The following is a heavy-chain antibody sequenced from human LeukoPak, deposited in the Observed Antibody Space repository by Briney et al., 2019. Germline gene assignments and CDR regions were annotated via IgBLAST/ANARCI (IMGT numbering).Heavy chain of an antibody. CDR3: AKDVGYCGSTSCYFSY. J-gene: IGHJ4*02. CDR1: GFTFSSYW. V-gene: IGHV3-74*01. D-gene: IGHD2-2*01. CDR2: TNTEGTST. Sequence: GGSLRLSCAASGFTFSSYWMHWVRQAPGKGLVWVSRTNTEGTSTYYADSVKGRFTVSRDNAKNTVYLQMNSLRAEDTAVYYCAKDVGYCGSTSCYFSYWGQGTLVTVAS.